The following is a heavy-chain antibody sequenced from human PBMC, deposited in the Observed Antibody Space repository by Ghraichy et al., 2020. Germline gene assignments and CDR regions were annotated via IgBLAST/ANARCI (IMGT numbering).Heavy chain of an antibody. D-gene: IGHD3-3*01. CDR1: GGSFSGYY. CDR3: ARGRRGDFWSGLGHYFDY. V-gene: IGHV4-34*01. CDR2: INHSGST. J-gene: IGHJ4*02. Sequence: SQTLSLTCAVYGGSFSGYYWSWIRQPPGKGLEWIGEINHSGSTNYNPSLKSRVTISVDTSKNQFSLKLNSVTAADTAVYYCARGRRGDFWSGLGHYFDYWGQGTLVTVSS.